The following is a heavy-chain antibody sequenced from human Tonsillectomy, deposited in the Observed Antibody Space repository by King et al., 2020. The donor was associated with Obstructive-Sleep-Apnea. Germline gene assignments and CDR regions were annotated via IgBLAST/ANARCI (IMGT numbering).Heavy chain of an antibody. CDR3: ARPSGGHGMDV. CDR2: IYWDDDK. V-gene: IGHV2-5*02. Sequence: LTLKESGPTLVKPTQTLTLTCTFSGLSLSSNGMRVAWIRQPPGKALEWLALIYWDDDKRYSPSLKSRLTITKDTSKNQVVLTMTNMDPVDTATYYCARPSGGHGMDVWGQGTTVTVSS. CDR1: GLSLSSNGMR. J-gene: IGHJ6*02.